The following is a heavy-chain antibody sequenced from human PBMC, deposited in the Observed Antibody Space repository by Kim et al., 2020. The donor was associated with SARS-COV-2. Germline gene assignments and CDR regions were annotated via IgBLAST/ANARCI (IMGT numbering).Heavy chain of an antibody. D-gene: IGHD3-10*01. CDR2: IYYSGST. CDR1: GGSISSYY. V-gene: IGHV4-59*13. J-gene: IGHJ4*02. CDR3: ARGPPGSGSYYNAPYFDY. Sequence: SETLSLTCTVSGGSISSYYWSWIRQPPGKGLEWIGYIYYSGSTNYNPSLKSRVTISVDTSKNQFSLKLSSVTAADTAVYYCARGPPGSGSYYNAPYFDYWGQGTLVTVSS.